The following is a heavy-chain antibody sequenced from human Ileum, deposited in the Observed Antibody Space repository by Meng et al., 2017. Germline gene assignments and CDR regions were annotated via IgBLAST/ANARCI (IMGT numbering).Heavy chain of an antibody. CDR2: IKQDGSEK. V-gene: IGHV3-7*01. D-gene: IGHD5-12*01. CDR1: GFTFSSYW. Sequence: GESLKISCAASGFTFSSYWMSWVRQAPGKGLEWVANIKQDGSEKYYVDSVKGRFTISRDNAKNSLYLQMNSLRAEDTAVYYCARKTGYHKWDYFDYWGQGTLVTVSS. CDR3: ARKTGYHKWDYFDY. J-gene: IGHJ4*02.